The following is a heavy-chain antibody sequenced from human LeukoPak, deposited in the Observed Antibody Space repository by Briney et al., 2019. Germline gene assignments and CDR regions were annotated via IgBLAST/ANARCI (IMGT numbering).Heavy chain of an antibody. V-gene: IGHV5-51*01. CDR3: VRCPYSGIYSWFFDN. D-gene: IGHD5-12*01. J-gene: IGHJ4*01. CDR2: IFPGDSDT. Sequence: GESLKISCKASGYHFTRNWIGWLRHVPGQGLEWMGFIFPGDSDTRYNPSFQGHVTISADKSETTAVLQWASLRASDTAIYYCVRCPYSGIYSWFFDNWGQGTQVIVST. CDR1: GYHFTRNW.